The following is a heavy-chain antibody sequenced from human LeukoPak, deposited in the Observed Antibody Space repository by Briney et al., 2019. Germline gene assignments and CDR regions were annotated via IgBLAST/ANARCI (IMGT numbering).Heavy chain of an antibody. V-gene: IGHV4-39*01. J-gene: IGHJ4*02. CDR2: VHNVGST. Sequence: SETLSLTCTHSLVSTTNGIYYWAWIRQPPGKGLEWIGSVHNVGSTYYNLSLRSRVTMSIDTSKNQFSLRLNSVTAADTAVYYCARHAEYNSGWHFYLDHWGQGILVTVSS. CDR3: ARHAEYNSGWHFYLDH. CDR1: LVSTTNGIYY. D-gene: IGHD6-19*01.